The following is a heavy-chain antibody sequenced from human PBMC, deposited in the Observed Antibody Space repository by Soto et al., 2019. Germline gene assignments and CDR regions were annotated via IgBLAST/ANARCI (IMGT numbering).Heavy chain of an antibody. D-gene: IGHD5-12*01. J-gene: IGHJ6*02. CDR3: ARDGPHSGYDLGWILYYYYGMDV. CDR1: GFTFSSYA. Sequence: QVQLVESGGGVVQPGRSLRLSCAASGFTFSSYAMHWVRQAPGKGLEWVAVISYDGSNKYYADSVKGRFTISRDNSKNTLYLQMKSLRAEDTAVYYCARDGPHSGYDLGWILYYYYGMDVWGQGTTVTVSS. CDR2: ISYDGSNK. V-gene: IGHV3-30-3*01.